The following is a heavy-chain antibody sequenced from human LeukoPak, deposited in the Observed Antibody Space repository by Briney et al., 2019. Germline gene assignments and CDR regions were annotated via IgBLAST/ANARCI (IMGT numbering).Heavy chain of an antibody. CDR2: ISYDGSNK. J-gene: IGHJ4*02. V-gene: IGHV3-30*04. Sequence: GSLRLSCAASGFTFSSYAMHWVRQAPGKGLEWVAIISYDGSNKHYADSVKGRFTISRDNPQNSLYLQMNSLRAEDTAVYYCARVARPWGISVAGTFDSWGQGTLVTVSS. CDR1: GFTFSSYA. D-gene: IGHD6-19*01. CDR3: ARVARPWGISVAGTFDS.